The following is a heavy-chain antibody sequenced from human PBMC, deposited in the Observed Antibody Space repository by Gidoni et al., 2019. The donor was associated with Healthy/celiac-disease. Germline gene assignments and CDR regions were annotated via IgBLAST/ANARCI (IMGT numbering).Heavy chain of an antibody. Sequence: EVQLLESGGGLVQTGGSLRLSCAASGFTFSSYAMSWVRQAPGKGLEWVSAISGSGGSTYYADSVKGRFTISRDNSKNTLYLQINSLRAEDTAVYYCAKEIYSNSYYYYYYGMDVWGQGTTVTVSS. V-gene: IGHV3-23*01. CDR3: AKEIYSNSYYYYYYGMDV. CDR1: GFTFSSYA. D-gene: IGHD4-4*01. J-gene: IGHJ6*02. CDR2: ISGSGGST.